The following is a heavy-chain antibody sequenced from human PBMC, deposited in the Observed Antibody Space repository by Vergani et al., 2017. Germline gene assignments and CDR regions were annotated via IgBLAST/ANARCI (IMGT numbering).Heavy chain of an antibody. CDR3: AIDSSSWKVYYYYGMDV. Sequence: QVQLQQWGAGLLKPSETLSLTCAVYGGSFSGYYWSWIRQPPGKGLEWIGEINHSGSTNYNPSLKSRVTISVDTSKYQFSLKLSSVTAADTAVYYCAIDSSSWKVYYYYGMDVWGQGTTVTVSS. V-gene: IGHV4-34*01. J-gene: IGHJ6*02. D-gene: IGHD6-13*01. CDR1: GGSFSGYY. CDR2: INHSGST.